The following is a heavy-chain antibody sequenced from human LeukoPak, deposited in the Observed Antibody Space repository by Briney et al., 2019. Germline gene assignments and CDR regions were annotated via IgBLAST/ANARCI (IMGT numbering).Heavy chain of an antibody. CDR2: ISGGGGST. V-gene: IGHV3-23*01. D-gene: IGHD2-2*01. J-gene: IGHJ4*02. CDR1: GFTFSSYV. Sequence: GGSLRLSCAASGFTFSSYVMSWVRQAPGKGLEWVSAISGGGGSTYYADSVKGRFTISRDNSKNTLYLQMNSLRAEDTAVYYCAKDGVGYQLLSVDYWGQGTLVTVSS. CDR3: AKDGVGYQLLSVDY.